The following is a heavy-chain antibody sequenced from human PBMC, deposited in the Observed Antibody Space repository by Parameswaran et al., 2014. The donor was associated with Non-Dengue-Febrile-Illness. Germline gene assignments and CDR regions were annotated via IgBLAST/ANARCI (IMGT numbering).Heavy chain of an antibody. D-gene: IGHD1-26*01. V-gene: IGHV4-59*08. CDR3: ARLCLVVGATTPYWYFDY. Sequence: RWIRQPPGKGLEWIGYIYYSGSTNYNPPSKSRVTISVDTSKNQFSLKLSSVTAADTAVYYCARLCLVVGATTPYWYFDYWGQGTLVTVSS. J-gene: IGHJ4*02. CDR2: IYYSGST.